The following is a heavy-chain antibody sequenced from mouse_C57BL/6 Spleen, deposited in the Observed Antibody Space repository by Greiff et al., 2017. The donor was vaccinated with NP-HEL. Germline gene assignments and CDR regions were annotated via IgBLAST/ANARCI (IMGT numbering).Heavy chain of an antibody. Sequence: EVMLVESGEGLVKPGGSLKLSCAASGFTFSSYAMSWVRQTPEKRLEWVAYISSGGDYIYYADTLKGRFTISRDNARNTLYLQMSSLKSEDTAMYYCTREGSPYYSAMDYWGQGTSVTVSS. CDR3: TREGSPYYSAMDY. J-gene: IGHJ4*01. V-gene: IGHV5-9-1*02. CDR1: GFTFSSYA. D-gene: IGHD1-1*02. CDR2: ISSGGDYI.